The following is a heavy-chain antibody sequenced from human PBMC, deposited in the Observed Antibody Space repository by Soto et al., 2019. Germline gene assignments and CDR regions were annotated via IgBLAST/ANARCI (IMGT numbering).Heavy chain of an antibody. CDR2: ISYTGRT. D-gene: IGHD6-13*01. CDR1: GGSINSGAYY. Sequence: QVQLQESGPGLVKPSQTLSLTCSVSGGSINSGAYYWGWIRQHPGKGLEWIGYISYTGRTYSNPSLRSRGTIALDMSESQFSLKLTSVTAADTAVYFCARVSATGTRWIDPWGQGTLVTVSP. J-gene: IGHJ5*02. CDR3: ARVSATGTRWIDP. V-gene: IGHV4-31*03.